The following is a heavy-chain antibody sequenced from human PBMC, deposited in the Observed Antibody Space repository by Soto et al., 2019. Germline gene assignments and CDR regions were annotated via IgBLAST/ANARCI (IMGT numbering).Heavy chain of an antibody. CDR2: IGAGHSPL. Sequence: PRGSLRLSCEASGFTFQTFSMTWVRQPPGKGLEWVSYIGAGHSPLLYAASVKGRFTISRDDAKKSLYLQMDSLRDEDTAIYFCARDKPDGVDSFDIWGQGTLVTVS. CDR3: ARDKPDGVDSFDI. J-gene: IGHJ3*02. CDR1: GFTFQTFS. V-gene: IGHV3-48*02.